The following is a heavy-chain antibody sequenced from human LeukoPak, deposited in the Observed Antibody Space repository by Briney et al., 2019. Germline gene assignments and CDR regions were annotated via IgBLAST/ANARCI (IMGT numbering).Heavy chain of an antibody. D-gene: IGHD3-10*01. Sequence: PGGSLRLSCAASGFTFSSYWMHWVRQAPGKGLVWVSRINSDGSSTSYADSVKGRFTISRDNAKNTLYLQMNSLRAEDTAVYYCARSGGLDGSYSNYMDVWGKGTTVTVSS. CDR3: ARSGGLDGSYSNYMDV. CDR1: GFTFSSYW. CDR2: INSDGSST. V-gene: IGHV3-74*01. J-gene: IGHJ6*03.